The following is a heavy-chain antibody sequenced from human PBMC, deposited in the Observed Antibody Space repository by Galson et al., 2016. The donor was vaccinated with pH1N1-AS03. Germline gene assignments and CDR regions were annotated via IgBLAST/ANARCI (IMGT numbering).Heavy chain of an antibody. CDR3: AGDSGGYYDHTFDA. CDR1: GFGFDDYS. D-gene: IGHD3-10*01. V-gene: IGHV3-9*01. Sequence: SLRLSCAAAGFGFDDYSMNWVRQVPGKSPEWVSGISWNSGEIYYADSVEGRFIISRDNAKNSLYLQMDSLRPEDTAIYYCAGDSGGYYDHTFDAWGQGTKVIVSS. CDR2: ISWNSGEI. J-gene: IGHJ3*01.